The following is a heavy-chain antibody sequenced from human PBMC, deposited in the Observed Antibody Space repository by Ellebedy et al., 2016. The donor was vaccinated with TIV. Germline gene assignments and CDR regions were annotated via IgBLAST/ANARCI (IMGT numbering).Heavy chain of an antibody. J-gene: IGHJ6*02. D-gene: IGHD2-2*01. Sequence: PGGSLTLSCAASGFTFSSYGMHCVRQAPGKGLEWVAVISYVGSNKYYADSVKGRFTISRDTSKNTLYLQMNSLRAEDTAVYYCARGVPAAITHYYYYGMDVWGQGTTVTVSS. CDR3: ARGVPAAITHYYYYGMDV. CDR1: GFTFSSYG. V-gene: IGHV3-30*03. CDR2: ISYVGSNK.